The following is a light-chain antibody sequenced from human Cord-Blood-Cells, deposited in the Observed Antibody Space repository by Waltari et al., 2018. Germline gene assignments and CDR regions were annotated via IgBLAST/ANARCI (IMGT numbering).Light chain of an antibody. CDR2: KDS. V-gene: IGLV3-25*02. CDR1: ALPKQY. Sequence: SYELTQPPSVSVSPGQKARITCSGDALPKQYAYWYQQKPGQAPVLVIYKDSERPSGIPERFSGSSSGTTVTLTISGVQAEDEADYYCQSADSSGTSRVFGGGTKLTVL. J-gene: IGLJ3*02. CDR3: QSADSSGTSRV.